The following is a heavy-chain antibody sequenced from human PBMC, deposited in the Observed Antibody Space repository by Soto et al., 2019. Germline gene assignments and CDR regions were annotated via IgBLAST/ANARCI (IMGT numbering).Heavy chain of an antibody. D-gene: IGHD1-26*01. V-gene: IGHV3-11*01. CDR2: ISSSGSTI. CDR1: GFTFSDYY. J-gene: IGHJ6*02. Sequence: PGGSLRLSCAASGFTFSDYYMSWIRQAPGKGLEWVSYISSSGSTIYYADSVKGRFTISRDNAKNSLYLQMNSLRAEDTAVYYCARFRGLEWELYYYYYGMDVCGQGTTVTVSS. CDR3: ARFRGLEWELYYYYYGMDV.